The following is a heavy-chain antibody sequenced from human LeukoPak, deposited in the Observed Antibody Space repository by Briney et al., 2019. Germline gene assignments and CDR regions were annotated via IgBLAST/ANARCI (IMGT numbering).Heavy chain of an antibody. D-gene: IGHD3-9*01. V-gene: IGHV3-9*01. Sequence: GGSLRLSCAASGFTFDDYAMHWVRQAPGKGLEWVSGISWNSGSIGYADSVKGRFTISRDNAKNSLYLQMNSLRAEDTALSYCAKDTQFGWLSLGPLGYWNCFDPWGQETLVTVSS. CDR1: GFTFDDYA. CDR2: ISWNSGSI. J-gene: IGHJ5*02. CDR3: AKDTQFGWLSLGPLGYWNCFDP.